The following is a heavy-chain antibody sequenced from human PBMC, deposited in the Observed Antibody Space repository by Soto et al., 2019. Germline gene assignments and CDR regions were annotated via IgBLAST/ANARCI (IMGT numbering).Heavy chain of an antibody. Sequence: GGSLRLSCAASGFTFSSYWMSWFRQAQGKGLEWVANIKQDGSEKYYVDSVKGRFTISRDNAKNSLYLQMNSLRAEDTAVYYCARVDLMTTVTTPLNWGQGTLVTVSS. CDR3: ARVDLMTTVTTPLN. CDR2: IKQDGSEK. J-gene: IGHJ4*02. V-gene: IGHV3-7*01. D-gene: IGHD4-4*01. CDR1: GFTFSSYW.